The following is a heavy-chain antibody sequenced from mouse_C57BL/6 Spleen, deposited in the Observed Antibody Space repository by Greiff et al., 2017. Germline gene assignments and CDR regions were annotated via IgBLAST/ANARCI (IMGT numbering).Heavy chain of an antibody. D-gene: IGHD1-1*02. CDR2: ISDGGSYT. CDR3: ARGAYYDYAMDY. V-gene: IGHV5-4*03. CDR1: GFTFSSYA. Sequence: EVKVEESGGGLVKPGGSLKLSCAASGFTFSSYAMSWVRQTPEKRLEWVATISDGGSYTYYPDNVKGRFTISRDNAKNNLYLQMSHLKSEDTAMYYCARGAYYDYAMDYWGQGTSVTVSS. J-gene: IGHJ4*01.